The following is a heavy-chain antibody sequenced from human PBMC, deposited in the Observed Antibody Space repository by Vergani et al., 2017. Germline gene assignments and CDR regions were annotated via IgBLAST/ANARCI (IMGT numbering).Heavy chain of an antibody. Sequence: QVQLVQSGAEVKKPGASVKVSCKASGYTFTGYYMHWVRQAPGQGLEWMGCINPNSGGTNYAQKFQGRVTMTRDTSISTAYMELSRLRSDDTAVYYCAREADIVVVVAATQAFDIWGQGTMVTVSS. CDR2: INPNSGGT. J-gene: IGHJ3*02. V-gene: IGHV1-2*02. CDR1: GYTFTGYY. D-gene: IGHD2-15*01. CDR3: AREADIVVVVAATQAFDI.